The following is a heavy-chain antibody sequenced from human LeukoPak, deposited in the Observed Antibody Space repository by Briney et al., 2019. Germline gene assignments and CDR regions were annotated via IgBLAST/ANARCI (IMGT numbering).Heavy chain of an antibody. Sequence: SETLSLTCTVSGGSISSSSYYWGWIRQPPGKGLEWIGSIYYSGSTYYNPSLKSRVTISVDTSKNQFSLKLSSVTVADTAVYYCARHELDGYSPYYFDYWGQGTLVTVSS. CDR1: GGSISSSSYY. V-gene: IGHV4-39*01. CDR2: IYYSGST. D-gene: IGHD5-24*01. J-gene: IGHJ4*02. CDR3: ARHELDGYSPYYFDY.